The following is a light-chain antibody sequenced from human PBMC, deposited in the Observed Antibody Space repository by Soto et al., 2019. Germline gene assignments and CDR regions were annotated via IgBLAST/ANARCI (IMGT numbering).Light chain of an antibody. V-gene: IGKV3-11*01. CDR2: DAS. J-gene: IGKJ4*01. CDR1: QSVSSY. Sequence: EIVLTQSPATLSLSPGERATLSCRASQSVSSYLAWYQQKPGQAPGLLIYDASNRATGIQARFSGSGSGTDFTLTISSLEPEDFAVYYCPQRSNWLTFGGGTKVE. CDR3: PQRSNWLT.